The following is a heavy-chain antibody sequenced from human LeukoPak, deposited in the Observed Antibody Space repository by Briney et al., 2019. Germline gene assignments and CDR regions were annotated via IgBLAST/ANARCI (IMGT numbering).Heavy chain of an antibody. CDR1: GYTFTDYY. CDR3: ARDHNWGPDY. CDR2: INPKTGVT. D-gene: IGHD7-27*01. V-gene: IGHV1-2*02. Sequence: ASVKVSCKASGYTFTDYYLHWVRQAPGHGLEWMGWINPKTGVTKYAQNFQGRVTMTRDTSISTAYMELSRLTSDDTAVYYCARDHNWGPDYWGQGTLVSVSS. J-gene: IGHJ4*02.